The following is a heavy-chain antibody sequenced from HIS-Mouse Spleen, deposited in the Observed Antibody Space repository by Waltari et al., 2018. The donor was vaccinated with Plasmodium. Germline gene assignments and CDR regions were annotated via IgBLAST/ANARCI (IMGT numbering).Heavy chain of an antibody. CDR3: ARDLFRIGVAGTEYYYGMDV. J-gene: IGHJ6*02. D-gene: IGHD6-19*01. CDR2: INPSGGST. CDR1: GYTFTSYY. V-gene: IGHV1-46*01. Sequence: QVQLVQSGAEVKKPGASVKVSCKASGYTFTSYYMPWVRQAPGKGLEWMGIINPSGGSTSYAQKFQGRVTMTRDTSTSTVYMELSSLRSEDTAVYYCARDLFRIGVAGTEYYYGMDVWGQGTTVTVSS.